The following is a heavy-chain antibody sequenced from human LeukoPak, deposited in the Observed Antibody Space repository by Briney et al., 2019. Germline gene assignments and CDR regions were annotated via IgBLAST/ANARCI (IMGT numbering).Heavy chain of an antibody. D-gene: IGHD4-11*01. CDR2: IYYSGST. V-gene: IGHV4-59*01. J-gene: IGHJ3*02. Sequence: PSETLSLTCTVSGGSISSYYWSWIRQRPGKGLEWVGYIYYSGSTNYNPSLKSRGTISVETSKNQFSLKLSSVTGADTAVYYCATTTVDDAFDIWGQGTMVTVSS. CDR1: GGSISSYY. CDR3: ATTTVDDAFDI.